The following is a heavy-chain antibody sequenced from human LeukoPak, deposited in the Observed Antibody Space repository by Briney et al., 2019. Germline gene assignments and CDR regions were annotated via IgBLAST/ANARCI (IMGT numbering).Heavy chain of an antibody. CDR1: GFTLRSSE. CDR3: ARDRDSSSWSSRRVGDYFDY. D-gene: IGHD6-13*01. J-gene: IGHJ4*02. V-gene: IGHV3-21*01. Sequence: GGSVTLSLLASGFTLRSSEMNWLRPAPGRGRDGVASISSSSLSYIYYADSVKGRLTIFRDNAKNSLYLQMNSLRAEDTAVYYCARDRDSSSWSSRRVGDYFDYWSQGTLVTVSS. CDR2: ISSSSLSYI.